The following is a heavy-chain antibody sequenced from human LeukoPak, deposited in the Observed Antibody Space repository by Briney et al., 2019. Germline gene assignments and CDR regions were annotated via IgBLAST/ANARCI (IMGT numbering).Heavy chain of an antibody. CDR2: MNPKTGET. CDR3: ARVVLGPDAFDV. J-gene: IGHJ3*01. CDR1: GYTFTNYG. Sequence: ASVKVSCKASGYTFTNYGISWVRQAPGQGLECMGWMNPKTGETTYAQKFLGRVTMTRDTSTSTAYMELSSLTSDDTAMYYCARVVLGPDAFDVWGQGTMVIVSA. V-gene: IGHV1-18*01. D-gene: IGHD7-27*01.